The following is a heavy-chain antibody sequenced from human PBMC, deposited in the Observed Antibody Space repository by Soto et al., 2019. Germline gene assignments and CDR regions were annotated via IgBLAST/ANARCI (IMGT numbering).Heavy chain of an antibody. V-gene: IGHV3-30*18. CDR3: AKDAPRYSGFAFRQ. CDR2: ISDDGSNK. D-gene: IGHD5-12*01. J-gene: IGHJ4*02. CDR1: GFSLSTYG. Sequence: QVQLVESGGGVVQPGRSLRLSCEASGFSLSTYGMHWVRQAPGKGLEWVAVISDDGSNKYHADSVKGRLTISRDNFRNTLYLQMNSLRLDDTAVYYCAKDAPRYSGFAFRQWGQGTLVTVSS.